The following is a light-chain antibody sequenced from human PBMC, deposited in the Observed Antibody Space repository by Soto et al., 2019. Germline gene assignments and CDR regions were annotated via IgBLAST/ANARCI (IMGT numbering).Light chain of an antibody. J-gene: IGLJ2*01. CDR3: XXYXGSNNLV. CDR2: EVS. V-gene: IGLV2-8*01. Sequence: QSALTQPPSASGSPGQSVTISCTGTSSDVGGYNYVSWYQQHPGKAPKLMIYEVSKRPSGVPDRFSGSKSGNTASLTVSGXXXXXXXXXYCXXYXGSNNLVFGGGTKVTVL. CDR1: SSDVGGYNY.